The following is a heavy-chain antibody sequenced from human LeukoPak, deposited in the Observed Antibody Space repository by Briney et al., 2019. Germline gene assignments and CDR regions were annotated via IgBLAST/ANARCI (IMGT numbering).Heavy chain of an antibody. CDR1: GFTFSSCA. D-gene: IGHD2-2*01. V-gene: IGHV3-30-3*01. CDR3: ARQVVPAALDP. J-gene: IGHJ5*02. CDR2: ISYDGSNK. Sequence: GGSLRLSCAASGFTFSSCAMHWVRQAPGKGLEWVAVISYDGSNKYYADSVKGRFTISRDNSKNTLYLQMNSLRAEDTAVYYCARQVVPAALDPWGQGTLVTVSS.